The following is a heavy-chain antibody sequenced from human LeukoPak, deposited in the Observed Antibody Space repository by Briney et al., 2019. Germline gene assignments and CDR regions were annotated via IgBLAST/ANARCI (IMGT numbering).Heavy chain of an antibody. V-gene: IGHV2-5*01. CDR2: INWNDDK. CDR1: GFSLTTGEMS. CDR3: AQTKFPQSPFLRLVLRDAFHI. J-gene: IGHJ3*02. Sequence: SGPTLVNPTQTLTLTCTFSGFSLTTGEMSVGWIRQPPGKALEWLAVINWNDDKRYSPSLKNRLTITKDTPKNQVVLTMSNMEPVDTATYFCAQTKFPQSPFLRLVLRDAFHIWGPGTLVTVSS. D-gene: IGHD2-21*01.